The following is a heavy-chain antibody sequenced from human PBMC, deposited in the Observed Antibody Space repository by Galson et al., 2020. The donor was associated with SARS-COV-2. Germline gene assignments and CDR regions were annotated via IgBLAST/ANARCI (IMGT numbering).Heavy chain of an antibody. V-gene: IGHV1-69*10. CDR1: GGTFSSNA. CDR3: ARGYGTLRFLEWLSSYYYMDV. CDR2: IIPILGKA. J-gene: IGHJ6*03. D-gene: IGHD3-3*01. Sequence: SVKISCKTSGGTFSSNAISWVRQPPAQGLEWMGGIIPILGKANYAQKFQGRVTITADKSTSTAYMELSSLRSEDTAVYYCARGYGTLRFLEWLSSYYYMDVWGKGTTVTVSS.